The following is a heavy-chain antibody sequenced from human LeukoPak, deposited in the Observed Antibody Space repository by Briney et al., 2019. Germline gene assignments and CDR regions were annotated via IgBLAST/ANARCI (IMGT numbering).Heavy chain of an antibody. V-gene: IGHV3-49*03. J-gene: IGHJ4*02. CDR3: VRGMHDYGDANYYFDQ. CDR1: GVTCGDEG. D-gene: IGHD4-17*01. CDR2: IRKKAYGETK. Sequence: GGSLRRAWTAFGVTCGDEGWSWFRQAPGKGLEWICLIRKKAYGETKEYAASVRGRFTISRDDANSIAYLQMDSLKAEDTGLYYCVRGMHDYGDANYYFDQWGQGTPVTVSS.